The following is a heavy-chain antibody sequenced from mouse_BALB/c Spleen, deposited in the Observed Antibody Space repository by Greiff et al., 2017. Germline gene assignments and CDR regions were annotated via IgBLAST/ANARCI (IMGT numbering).Heavy chain of an antibody. CDR2: IYPGNGDT. CDR1: GYTFTSYN. J-gene: IGHJ3*01. V-gene: IGHV1-12*01. Sequence: LQQPGAELVKPGASVKMSCKASGYTFTSYNMHWVKQTPGQGLEWIGAIYPGNGDTSYNQKFKGKATLTADKSSSTAYMQLSSLTSEDSAVYYCAREGDYSWFAYWGQGTLVTVSA. D-gene: IGHD1-1*01. CDR3: AREGDYSWFAY.